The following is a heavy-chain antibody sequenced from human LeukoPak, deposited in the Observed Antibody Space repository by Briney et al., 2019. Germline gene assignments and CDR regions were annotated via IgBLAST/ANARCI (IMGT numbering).Heavy chain of an antibody. J-gene: IGHJ6*03. V-gene: IGHV3-23*01. CDR1: GFTLSSYA. D-gene: IGHD3-10*01. Sequence: GGSLRLSCAASGFTLSSYAMSGVRQAPGKGLEWVSSISASGGSTNYADSVKGRFTISRENSKNTVYLQMNSPRAEETAVYYCAKVMKGSERLTMVRGVIIKTAGLYYMDVWGKGTTVTVSS. CDR3: AKVMKGSERLTMVRGVIIKTAGLYYMDV. CDR2: ISASGGST.